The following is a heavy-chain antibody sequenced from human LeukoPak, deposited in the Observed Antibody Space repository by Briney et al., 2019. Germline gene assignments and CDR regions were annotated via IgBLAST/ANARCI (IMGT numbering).Heavy chain of an antibody. CDR3: AKDSPLTGYAYYFDY. J-gene: IGHJ4*02. CDR1: GFTFSSYG. D-gene: IGHD3-9*01. Sequence: GGSLRLSCVVYGFTFSSYGMYWVRQAPGKGLEWVAFIRYDGSNKHYADSVKGRFTISRDNSKNTLYLQMNSLRAEDTAVYYCAKDSPLTGYAYYFDYWGRGTLVTVSS. V-gene: IGHV3-30*02. CDR2: IRYDGSNK.